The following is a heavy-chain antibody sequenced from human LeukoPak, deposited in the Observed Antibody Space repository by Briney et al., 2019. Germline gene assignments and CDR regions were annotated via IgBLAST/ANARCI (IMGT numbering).Heavy chain of an antibody. Sequence: SVKVSCKASGGTFSSYAINWVRQAPGQGLEWVGWISANSGNTDYAQKFQGRVTMTRNTSKSTAYMELNSLRSEDTAVYYGGKVKVPGGSILGYDYWGQGTLVTVSS. V-gene: IGHV1-8*02. D-gene: IGHD7-27*01. J-gene: IGHJ4*02. CDR1: GGTFSSYA. CDR3: GKVKVPGGSILGYDY. CDR2: ISANSGNT.